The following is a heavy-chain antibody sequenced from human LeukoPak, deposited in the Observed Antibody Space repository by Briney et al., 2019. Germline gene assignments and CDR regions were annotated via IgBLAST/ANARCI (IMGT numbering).Heavy chain of an antibody. CDR3: AKDLEHIVVVTAFDY. V-gene: IGHV3-30*18. CDR2: ISLDGSDE. D-gene: IGHD2-21*02. CDR1: GFTFNDYG. Sequence: PGGSLRLSCAASGFTFNDYGMHWVRQAPGKGLEWVAVISLDGSDEFYADSVKGRFTIFRDNFKNTLYLQMNSLRAEDTAVYYCAKDLEHIVVVTAFDYWGQGTLVTVSS. J-gene: IGHJ4*02.